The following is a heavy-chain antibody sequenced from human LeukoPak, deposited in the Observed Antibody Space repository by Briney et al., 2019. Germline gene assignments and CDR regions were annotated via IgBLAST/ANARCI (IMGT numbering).Heavy chain of an antibody. CDR2: IIPIFGTA. CDR1: GGTFSSYA. V-gene: IGHV1-69*13. CDR3: ARLLGYSNYFKSNWFDP. Sequence: ASVKVSCKASGGTFSSYAISWVRQAPGQGLEWMGGIIPIFGTANYAQKFQGRVTITADESTSTAYMELSSLRSEDTAVYYCARLLGYSNYFKSNWFDPWGQGTLVTVSS. J-gene: IGHJ5*02. D-gene: IGHD4-11*01.